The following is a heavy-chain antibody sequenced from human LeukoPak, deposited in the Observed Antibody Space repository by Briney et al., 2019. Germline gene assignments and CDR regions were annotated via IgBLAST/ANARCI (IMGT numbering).Heavy chain of an antibody. Sequence: GRSLRLSCAASGFTFSSYGMHWVRQAPGKGLEWEAVISYDGSNKYYADSVKGRFTISRDNSKNTLYLQMNSLRAEDTAVYYCAKDLINYYYGMDVWGQGTTVTVSS. CDR3: AKDLINYYYGMDV. V-gene: IGHV3-30*18. J-gene: IGHJ6*02. CDR1: GFTFSSYG. CDR2: ISYDGSNK.